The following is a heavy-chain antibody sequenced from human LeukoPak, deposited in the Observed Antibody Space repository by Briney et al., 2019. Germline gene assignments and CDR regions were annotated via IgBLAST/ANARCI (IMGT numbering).Heavy chain of an antibody. CDR2: IYTSGST. Sequence: SETLSLTCTVSGGSISSYYWSWIRQPPGKGLEWIGYIYTSGSTNYNPSLKSRVTISVDTSKNQSSLKLSSVTAADTAVYYCAGLSRVADYNNYRDVGAKGTTSTVSS. J-gene: IGHJ6*03. V-gene: IGHV4-4*09. D-gene: IGHD3-16*01. CDR3: AGLSRVADYNNYRDV. CDR1: GGSISSYY.